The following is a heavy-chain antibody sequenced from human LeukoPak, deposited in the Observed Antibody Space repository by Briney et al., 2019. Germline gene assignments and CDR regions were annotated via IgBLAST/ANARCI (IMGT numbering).Heavy chain of an antibody. Sequence: SETLSLTCTVSGGSFSSYYWSWIRQPAGKGLEWIGRVYTSGSTNYNPSLKSRVTMSVDTSKNQFSLKLSSVTAADTAVYYCARPIGDGYNSWYFDYWGQGTLVTVSS. V-gene: IGHV4-4*07. J-gene: IGHJ4*02. CDR2: VYTSGST. D-gene: IGHD5-24*01. CDR3: ARPIGDGYNSWYFDY. CDR1: GGSFSSYY.